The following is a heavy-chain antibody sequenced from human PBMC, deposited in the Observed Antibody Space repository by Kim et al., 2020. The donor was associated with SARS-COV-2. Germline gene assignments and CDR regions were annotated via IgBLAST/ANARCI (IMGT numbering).Heavy chain of an antibody. Sequence: GGSLRLSCAASGFTFSSYAMHWVRQAPGKGLEWVAVISYDGSNKYYADSVKGRFTISRDNSKNTLYLQMNSLRAEDTAVYYCARDWWFGELYTLDYWGQGTLVTVSS. CDR1: GFTFSSYA. D-gene: IGHD3-10*01. J-gene: IGHJ4*02. V-gene: IGHV3-30-3*01. CDR2: ISYDGSNK. CDR3: ARDWWFGELYTLDY.